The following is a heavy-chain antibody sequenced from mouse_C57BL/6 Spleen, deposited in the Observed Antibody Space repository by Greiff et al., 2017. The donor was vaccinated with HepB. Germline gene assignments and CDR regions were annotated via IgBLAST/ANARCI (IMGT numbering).Heavy chain of an antibody. Sequence: VKLVESGAELVRPGSSVKLSCKASGYTFTSYWMDWVKQRPGQGLEWIGNIYPSDSETHYNQKFKDKATLTVDKSSSTAYMKLSSLTSEDSAVYYCARAGSWDVFDYWGQGTTLTVSS. CDR2: IYPSDSET. CDR3: ARAGSWDVFDY. D-gene: IGHD1-1*02. J-gene: IGHJ2*01. CDR1: GYTFTSYW. V-gene: IGHV1-61*01.